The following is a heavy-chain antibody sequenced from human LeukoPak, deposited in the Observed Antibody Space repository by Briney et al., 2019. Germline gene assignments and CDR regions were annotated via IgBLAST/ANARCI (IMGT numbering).Heavy chain of an antibody. V-gene: IGHV3-23*01. CDR3: VRSGSSLPSEYFQH. D-gene: IGHD1-26*01. Sequence: PGGSLRLSCAASGFSFSSYSMSWVRQAPGKGLEWVSAISGSGGSTYYADSVKGRFTISRDNSKNTLYLQMNSLRAEDTAVYYCVRSGSSLPSEYFQHWGQGTLVTVSS. CDR1: GFSFSSYS. J-gene: IGHJ1*01. CDR2: ISGSGGST.